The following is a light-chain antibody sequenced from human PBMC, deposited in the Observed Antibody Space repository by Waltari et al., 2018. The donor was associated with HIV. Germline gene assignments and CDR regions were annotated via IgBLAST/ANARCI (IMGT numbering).Light chain of an antibody. CDR1: KLGNKY. CDR2: QDN. J-gene: IGLJ3*02. CDR3: QAWDSSNVV. V-gene: IGLV3-1*01. Sequence: SFELTQPPSVSVSPGQTASITCSGEKLGNKYACWYQQKPGKSPVLVIYQDNKRPSGIHQRFSGSNSGNTATLTISGTQAMDEADYYCQAWDSSNVVFGGGTKLTVL.